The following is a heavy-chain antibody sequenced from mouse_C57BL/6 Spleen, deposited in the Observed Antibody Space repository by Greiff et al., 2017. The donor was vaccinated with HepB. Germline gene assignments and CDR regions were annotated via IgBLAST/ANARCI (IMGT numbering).Heavy chain of an antibody. CDR2: INPSTGGT. Sequence: EVQRVESGPELVKPGASVKISCKASGYSFTGYYMNWVKQSPEKSLEWIGEINPSTGGTTYNQKFKGKSTLTVDKSSSTAYMQLSSLTSEDSAVYYCARSPNSYAMDYWGQGTSVTVSS. D-gene: IGHD4-1*01. V-gene: IGHV1-42*01. J-gene: IGHJ4*01. CDR3: ARSPNSYAMDY. CDR1: GYSFTGYY.